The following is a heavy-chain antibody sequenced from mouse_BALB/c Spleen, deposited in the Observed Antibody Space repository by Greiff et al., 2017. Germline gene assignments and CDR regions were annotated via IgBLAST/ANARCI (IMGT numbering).Heavy chain of an antibody. CDR1: GFTFSSYA. J-gene: IGHJ4*01. CDR2: ISSGGST. D-gene: IGHD2-1*01. V-gene: IGHV5-6-5*01. CDR3: ARGGGYGNYDYAMDY. Sequence: EVKVVESGGGLVKPGGSLKLSCAASGFTFSSYAMSWVRQTPEKRLEWVASISSGGSTYYPDSVKGRFTISRDNARNILYLQMSRLRSEDTAMYYCARGGGYGNYDYAMDYWGQGTSVTVSS.